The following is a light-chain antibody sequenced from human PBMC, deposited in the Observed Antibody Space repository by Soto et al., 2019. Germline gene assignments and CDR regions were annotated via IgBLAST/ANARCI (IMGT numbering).Light chain of an antibody. CDR1: SSNIGNNY. Sequence: QSVLTQPPSVSAAPGQKVTISCSGSSSNIGNNYVSWYQQLPGTAPKLLISDNNKRPSWIPDRFSGSKSGTSATLGITGLQTGDEADYYCGTWDSSLSAGVFGGGTKLTV. V-gene: IGLV1-51*01. J-gene: IGLJ2*01. CDR2: DNN. CDR3: GTWDSSLSAGV.